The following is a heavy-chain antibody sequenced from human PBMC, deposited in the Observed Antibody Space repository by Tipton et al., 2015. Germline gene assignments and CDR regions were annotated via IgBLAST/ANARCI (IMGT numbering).Heavy chain of an antibody. D-gene: IGHD6-19*01. J-gene: IGHJ6*02. CDR3: ARKRLWSSGWWHGTNELDYYHGMDV. V-gene: IGHV4-38-2*01. Sequence: LRLSCAVSAYSISTDYYWVWIRQPPGKGLEWIGTISHSGSTYYNPSLKSRVTISADTSRNQFSLKLRSVTAADTAVYYCARKRLWSSGWWHGTNELDYYHGMDVWGQGTTVTVSS. CDR2: ISHSGST. CDR1: AYSISTDYY.